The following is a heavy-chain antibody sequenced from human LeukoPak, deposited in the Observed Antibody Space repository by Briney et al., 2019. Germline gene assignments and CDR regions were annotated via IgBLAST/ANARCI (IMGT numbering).Heavy chain of an antibody. J-gene: IGHJ4*01. CDR3: AHSAGYSSDYSDY. CDR1: GFSLTTSGVG. V-gene: IGHV2-5*02. CDR2: IHWDSDK. Sequence: SGPTLVKPTQTLMLTCTFSGFSLTTSGVGVGWIRQPPGKAPEWLARIHWDSDKRYRPSLRNRLNINKDTSKDQVVLTMTNMDPVDTATYYCAHSAGYSSDYSDYRGHGILVTVSS. D-gene: IGHD6-25*01.